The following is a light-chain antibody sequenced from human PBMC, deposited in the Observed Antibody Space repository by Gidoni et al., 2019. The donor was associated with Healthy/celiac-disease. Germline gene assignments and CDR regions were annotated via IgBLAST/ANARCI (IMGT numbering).Light chain of an antibody. CDR2: NDI. CDR3: QVWDNNSDYVL. CDR1: NIGSKS. Sequence: SPAPTQPPPVLLAPGQTAKITCGGNNIGSKSVHWYQQRPGQAPVLVIYNDIDRPSGIPERFSGSNSGNTATLTISRVAAGDEADYYCQVWDNNSDYVLFGGGTKLTVL. V-gene: IGLV3-21*02. J-gene: IGLJ2*01.